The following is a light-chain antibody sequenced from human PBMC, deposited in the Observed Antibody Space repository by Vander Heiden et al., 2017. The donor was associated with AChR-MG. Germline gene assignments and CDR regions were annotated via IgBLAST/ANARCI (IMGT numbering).Light chain of an antibody. CDR2: SNN. CDR3: AAWDDSLNGVV. J-gene: IGLJ3*02. V-gene: IGLV1-44*01. CDR1: SSNIGSNT. Sequence: QSVVTQPPSASGTPGQRVTITCSGSSSNIGSNTVNWYQQLPGTAPQLLIYSNNQRPSRVPARFSGSKSGTSASLAVSGLQSEDEADYYCAAWDDSLNGVVFGGGTKVTVL.